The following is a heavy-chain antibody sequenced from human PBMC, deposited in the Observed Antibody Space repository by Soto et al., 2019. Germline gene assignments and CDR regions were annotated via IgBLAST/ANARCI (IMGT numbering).Heavy chain of an antibody. CDR2: ISPYNGTT. CDR1: GYSFTSKS. D-gene: IGHD2-15*01. Sequence: QAQLVQSGAEVKKPGASVTISGKASGYSFTSKSLIWVRQTPGHGLDWLGWISPYNGTTEYADHVQGRATMTRDTSTSTAHLELRSLRSGDTGVYYCARDRDVGNCCDDFDIWGQGTMVT. J-gene: IGHJ3*02. V-gene: IGHV1-18*01. CDR3: ARDRDVGNCCDDFDI.